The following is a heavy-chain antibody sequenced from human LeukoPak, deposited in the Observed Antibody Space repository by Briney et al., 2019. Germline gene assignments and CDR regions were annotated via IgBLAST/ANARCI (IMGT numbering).Heavy chain of an antibody. J-gene: IGHJ6*02. Sequence: PGGSLRLSCAASGFTFSSYAMHWVRQAPGKGLEWVAVISYDGSNKHYADSVKGRFTISRDNSKNTLYLQMNSLRAEDTAVYYCARASGRYYYYGMDVWGQGTTVTVSS. CDR2: ISYDGSNK. CDR1: GFTFSSYA. D-gene: IGHD1-14*01. V-gene: IGHV3-30-3*01. CDR3: ARASGRYYYYGMDV.